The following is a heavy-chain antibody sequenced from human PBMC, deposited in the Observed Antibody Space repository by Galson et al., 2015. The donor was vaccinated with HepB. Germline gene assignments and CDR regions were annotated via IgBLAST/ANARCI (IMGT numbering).Heavy chain of an antibody. V-gene: IGHV3-21*01. CDR1: GFTFSSYS. Sequence: SLRLSCAASGFTFSSYSMNWVRQAPGKGLEWVSSISSSSSYIYYADSVKGRFTISRDNAKNSLYLQMNSLRAEDTAVYYCASRVGEQWLLSRGLYGMDVWGQGTTVTVSS. CDR3: ASRVGEQWLLSRGLYGMDV. J-gene: IGHJ6*02. D-gene: IGHD6-19*01. CDR2: ISSSSSYI.